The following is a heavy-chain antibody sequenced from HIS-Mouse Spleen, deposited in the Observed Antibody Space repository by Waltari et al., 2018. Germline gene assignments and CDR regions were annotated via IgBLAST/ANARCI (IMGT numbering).Heavy chain of an antibody. CDR2: LGYDGSNK. J-gene: IGHJ4*02. CDR1: GFTFSSYG. Sequence: QVQLVESGGGVVQPGRSLRLSCAASGFTFSSYGMHWVRQAPGKGLEWVEVLGYDGSNKYYADSVKGRFTISRDNSKNTLYLQMNSLRAEDTAVYYCARDVSTVTTFLDYWGQGTLVTVSS. D-gene: IGHD4-17*01. CDR3: ARDVSTVTTFLDY. V-gene: IGHV3-33*01.